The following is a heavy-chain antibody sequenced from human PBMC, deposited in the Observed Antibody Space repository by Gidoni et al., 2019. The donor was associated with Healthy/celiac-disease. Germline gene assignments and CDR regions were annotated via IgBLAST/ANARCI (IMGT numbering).Heavy chain of an antibody. D-gene: IGHD5-12*01. J-gene: IGHJ6*02. CDR2: ISSSGSTI. CDR3: ARKGGRALMVATKTGAADYYGMDV. V-gene: IGHV3-48*03. Sequence: EVQLVESGGGLVQPGGSLRLSCAAAGFTFSSYEMYWVRPAPGKGLEWVSYISSSGSTIYYADSVKGRFTISRDNAKNSLYLQMNSLRAEDTAVYYCARKGGRALMVATKTGAADYYGMDVWGQGTTVTVSS. CDR1: GFTFSSYE.